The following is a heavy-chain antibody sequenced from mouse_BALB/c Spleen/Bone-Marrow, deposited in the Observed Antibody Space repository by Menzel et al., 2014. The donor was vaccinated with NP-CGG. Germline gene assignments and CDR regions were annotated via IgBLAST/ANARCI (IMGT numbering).Heavy chain of an antibody. Sequence: EVKLVESGGGLVQPGGSRKLSCAVSGFTFSSFGMHWVRQAPEKGLEWVAYISSGSTSIFSADTLKGRFTISRDNPKNTLFLQMTSLRSEDTAMYYCARSRGNWDDFDYWGQGTTLTVSS. CDR3: ARSRGNWDDFDY. V-gene: IGHV5-17*02. CDR2: ISSGSTSI. J-gene: IGHJ2*01. CDR1: GFTFSSFG. D-gene: IGHD4-1*01.